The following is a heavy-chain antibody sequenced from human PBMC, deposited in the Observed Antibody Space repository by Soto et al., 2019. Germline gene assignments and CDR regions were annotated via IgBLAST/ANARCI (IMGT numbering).Heavy chain of an antibody. Sequence: EVQLLESGGGLGHPGGSLRLSCAASGFTFSNYAVTCVRQAPGKGLEWVSTISGSGGSTYYADSVKGRFTISRDNSKNTLYLQMNSLRAEDTAVYYCAKEKGSSWYEIDYWGQGTLVTVSS. CDR2: ISGSGGST. CDR3: AKEKGSSWYEIDY. CDR1: GFTFSNYA. D-gene: IGHD6-13*01. V-gene: IGHV3-23*01. J-gene: IGHJ4*02.